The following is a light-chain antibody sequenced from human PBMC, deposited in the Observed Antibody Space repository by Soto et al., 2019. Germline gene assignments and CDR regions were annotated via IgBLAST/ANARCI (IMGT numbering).Light chain of an antibody. Sequence: TQLTQSPSSLSASVGNRVTLTCRASQSISSWLAWYQQKPGKAPKLLIYKASSLESGVPSRFSGSGSGTEFTLTISSLQPDDFATYYCQQYNSYWTFGQGTKVDI. CDR2: KAS. V-gene: IGKV1-5*03. CDR3: QQYNSYWT. CDR1: QSISSW. J-gene: IGKJ1*01.